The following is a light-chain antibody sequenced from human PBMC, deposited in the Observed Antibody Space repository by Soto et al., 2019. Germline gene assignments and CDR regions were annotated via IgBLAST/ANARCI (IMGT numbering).Light chain of an antibody. Sequence: QSVLTQPASVSGSPGQSITISCTGTSSDVGGYNYVPWYQQHPGKPPKLMIYDVSNRPSGVSNRFSGSKSGNTASLTISGLQAEDEADYYCSSYTSSSIVVFGGGTKVTVL. V-gene: IGLV2-14*01. CDR1: SSDVGGYNY. CDR2: DVS. J-gene: IGLJ2*01. CDR3: SSYTSSSIVV.